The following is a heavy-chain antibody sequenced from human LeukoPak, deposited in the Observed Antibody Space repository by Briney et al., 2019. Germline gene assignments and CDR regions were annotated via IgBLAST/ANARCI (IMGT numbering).Heavy chain of an antibody. CDR3: ARHRTASDY. CDR1: AFTFSDYT. J-gene: IGHJ4*02. V-gene: IGHV3-21*01. D-gene: IGHD3-16*02. CDR2: ITTGSTYI. Sequence: GGSLRLSCAASAFTFSDYTMIWVRQAPGPGLGWVSCITTGSTYIYYADSVKVRFTISRDNAKNSLYLQMTSLRAEDTAVYYCARHRTASDYWGQGTLVTVSS.